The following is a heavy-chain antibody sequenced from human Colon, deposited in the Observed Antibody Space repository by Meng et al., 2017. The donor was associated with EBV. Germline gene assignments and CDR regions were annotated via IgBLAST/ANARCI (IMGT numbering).Heavy chain of an antibody. Sequence: LPASGPGVVKPSGTLALTCGVSGVSISSNIRWTWVRQPPGKGLEWIGAIDDSGSTTYYPSLYRRIRISLAKSKSHFSLKVNSVTAADTAVYYCARGKQDAWELLAYWGQGALVTVSS. J-gene: IGHJ4*02. CDR3: ARGKQDAWELLAY. CDR1: GVSISSNIR. CDR2: IDDSGST. V-gene: IGHV4-4*02. D-gene: IGHD1-26*01.